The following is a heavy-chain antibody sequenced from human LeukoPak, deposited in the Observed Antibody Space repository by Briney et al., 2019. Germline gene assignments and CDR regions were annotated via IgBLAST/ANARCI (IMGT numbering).Heavy chain of an antibody. V-gene: IGHV4-39*01. J-gene: IGHJ5*02. Sequence: SETLSLTCSVSGGSISSSSDYWGWVRQPPGKGLGGFGGIYHSETTYYNPSLKSRVIISVDTSKNQFSLKLNSVTAADTAVYYCGRPNPDSSGYYGSFDPWGQGILVTVSS. CDR1: GGSISSSSDY. CDR3: GRPNPDSSGYYGSFDP. D-gene: IGHD3-22*01. CDR2: IYHSETT.